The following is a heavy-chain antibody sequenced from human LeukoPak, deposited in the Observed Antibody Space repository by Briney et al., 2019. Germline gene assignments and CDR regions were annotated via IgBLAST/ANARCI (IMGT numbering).Heavy chain of an antibody. CDR2: MYYSGNT. CDR3: ARGKSRGNHIDY. Sequence: SETLSLTCTVSGYSISSGYYWGWIRQPPGKGLEWIGSMYYSGNTYYNPSLKSRVTISVDTSKNQFSLKLRSVTAADTAFYYCARGKSRGNHIDYWGQGTLVTVSS. V-gene: IGHV4-38-2*02. D-gene: IGHD1-14*01. CDR1: GYSISSGYY. J-gene: IGHJ4*02.